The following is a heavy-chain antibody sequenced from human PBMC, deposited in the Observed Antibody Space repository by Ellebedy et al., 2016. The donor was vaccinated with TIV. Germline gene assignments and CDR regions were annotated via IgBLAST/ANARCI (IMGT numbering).Heavy chain of an antibody. CDR2: INPNSGGT. Sequence: ASVKVSXXASGYTFTGYYMHWVRQAPGQGLEWMGWINPNSGGTNYAQKFQGRVTMTRNTSISTAYMELSSLRSEDTAVYYCARATMVRGRPFYGMDVWGQGTTVTVSS. D-gene: IGHD3-10*01. V-gene: IGHV1-2*02. CDR1: GYTFTGYY. J-gene: IGHJ6*02. CDR3: ARATMVRGRPFYGMDV.